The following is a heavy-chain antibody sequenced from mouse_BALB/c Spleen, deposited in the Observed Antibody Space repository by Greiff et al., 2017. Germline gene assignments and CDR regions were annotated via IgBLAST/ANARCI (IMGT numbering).Heavy chain of an antibody. CDR2: ISYSGST. D-gene: IGHD2-10*01. CDR3: ARIGDLLYFDY. CDR1: GYSITSYYA. V-gene: IGHV3-2*02. J-gene: IGHJ2*01. Sequence: EVMLVESGPGLVKPSQSLSLTCTVTGYSITSYYAWNWIRQFPGNKLEWMGYISYSGSTSYNPSLKSRISITRDTSKNQFFLQLNSVTTEDTATYDCARIGDLLYFDYWGQGTTLTVSS.